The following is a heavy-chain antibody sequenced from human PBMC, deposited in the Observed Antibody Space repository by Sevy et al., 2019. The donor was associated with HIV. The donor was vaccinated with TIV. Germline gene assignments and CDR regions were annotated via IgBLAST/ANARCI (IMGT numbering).Heavy chain of an antibody. CDR2: INPNSGGT. J-gene: IGHJ4*02. V-gene: IGHV1-2*02. CDR1: GYTFTGYY. Sequence: ASVKVSCKASGYTFTGYYMHWVRQAPGQGLEWMGWINPNSGGTNYAQKFQGRVTMTRDTSISTAYMELSRLRSDDTAVYCCARDPEGSDYFDYWGQGTLVTVSS. CDR3: ARDPEGSDYFDY.